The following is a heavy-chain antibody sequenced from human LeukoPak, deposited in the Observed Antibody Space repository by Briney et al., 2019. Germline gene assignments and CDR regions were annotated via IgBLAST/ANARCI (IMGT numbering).Heavy chain of an antibody. CDR1: GGSFSGYY. CDR3: ARALPGAARAYWFDP. D-gene: IGHD6-6*01. CDR2: INHSGST. V-gene: IGHV4-34*01. Sequence: SETLSLTYAVYGGSFSGYYWSWIRQPPGKGLEWIGEINHSGSTNYNPSLKSRVTISVDTSKNQFSLKLSSVTAADTAVYYCARALPGAARAYWFDPWGQGTLVTVSS. J-gene: IGHJ5*02.